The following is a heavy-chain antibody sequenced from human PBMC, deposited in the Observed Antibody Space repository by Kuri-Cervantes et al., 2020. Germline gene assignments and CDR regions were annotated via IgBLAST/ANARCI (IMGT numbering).Heavy chain of an antibody. J-gene: IGHJ6*03. CDR1: GGSFSGYY. Sequence: SETLSLTCAVYGGSFSGYYWSWIRQPPGKGLEWIGEINHSGSTNYNPSLKSRVTMSVDTSKNQFSLKLTSVTAADTAVYYCARGNPSRVYYYYYMDVWGKGTTVTVSS. CDR3: ARGNPSRVYYYYYMDV. CDR2: INHSGST. D-gene: IGHD6-13*01. V-gene: IGHV4-34*01.